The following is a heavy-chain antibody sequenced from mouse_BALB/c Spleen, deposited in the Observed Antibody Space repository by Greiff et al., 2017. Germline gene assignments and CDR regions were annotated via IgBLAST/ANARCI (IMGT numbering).Heavy chain of an antibody. CDR1: GFNIKDYY. V-gene: IGHV14-4*02. CDR2: IDPENGDT. Sequence: EVQRVESGAELVRSGASVKLSCTASGFNIKDYYMHWVKQRPEQGLEWIGWIDPENGDTEYAPKFQGKATMTADTSSNTAYLQLSSLTSEDTAVYYCNARRGYAMDYWGQGTSVTVSS. J-gene: IGHJ4*01. CDR3: NARRGYAMDY.